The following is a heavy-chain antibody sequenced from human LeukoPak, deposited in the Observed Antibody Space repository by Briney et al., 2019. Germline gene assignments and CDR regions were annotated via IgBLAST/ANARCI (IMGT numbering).Heavy chain of an antibody. CDR1: GFTFSTYW. Sequence: PGGSLRLSCAASGFTFSTYWMHWVRQAPGKGLVWVSRINSDGSSTNYADSVKGRFTISRDNAKNTLYLQMNSLRAEDTAVYYCARESRTVTTIGLDSRYFDYWGQGTLVTVSS. CDR3: ARESRTVTTIGLDSRYFDY. D-gene: IGHD4-17*01. V-gene: IGHV3-74*01. CDR2: INSDGSST. J-gene: IGHJ4*02.